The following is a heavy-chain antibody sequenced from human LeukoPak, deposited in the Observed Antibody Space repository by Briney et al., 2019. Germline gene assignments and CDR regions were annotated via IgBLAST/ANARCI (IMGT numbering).Heavy chain of an antibody. D-gene: IGHD6-13*01. V-gene: IGHV3-30*02. CDR1: GFTFRNYG. J-gene: IGHJ4*02. Sequence: GGSLRLSCAASGFTFRNYGMHWVRRAPGKGLEWVASIRTDGGEKYHADSVQGRFSISRGNSKNTLYLQMDSLRAEDTALYYCARIGYSTSWANFDYWGQGTLVTVSS. CDR3: ARIGYSTSWANFDY. CDR2: IRTDGGEK.